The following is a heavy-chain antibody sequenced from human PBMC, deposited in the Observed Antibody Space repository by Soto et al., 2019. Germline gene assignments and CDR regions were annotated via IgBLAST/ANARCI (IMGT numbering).Heavy chain of an antibody. J-gene: IGHJ6*02. D-gene: IGHD6-13*01. V-gene: IGHV4-4*01. CDR3: ARVRYSSNWYGGYYYYGMDV. CDR2: IYHSGST. Sequence: SETLSLTCAVSGGSISSSNWWSWVRQPPGKGLEWIGEIYHSGSTNYNPSLKSRVTISVDKSKNQFSLKLSSVTAADTAVYCCARVRYSSNWYGGYYYYGMDVWGQGTTVTVSS. CDR1: GGSISSSNW.